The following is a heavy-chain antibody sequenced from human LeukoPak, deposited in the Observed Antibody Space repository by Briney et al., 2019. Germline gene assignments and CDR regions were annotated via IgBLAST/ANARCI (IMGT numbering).Heavy chain of an antibody. J-gene: IGHJ4*02. CDR1: GDSVNSLDL. Sequence: SETLSLTCTVSGDSVNSLDLWSWVRQPPGKGLEWIGEMYLSGTTHSNPSVKSRVTISIDKSKNQFFLDLSSVTAADTAVYYCAGLVGRYSSGLYYYYFDYWGQGTLVTVSS. V-gene: IGHV4-4*02. D-gene: IGHD3-22*01. CDR2: MYLSGTT. CDR3: AGLVGRYSSGLYYYYFDY.